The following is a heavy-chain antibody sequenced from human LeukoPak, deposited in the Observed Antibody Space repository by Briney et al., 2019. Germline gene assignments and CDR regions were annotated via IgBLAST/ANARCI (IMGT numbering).Heavy chain of an antibody. V-gene: IGHV1-2*06. CDR1: GYTFTGYY. J-gene: IGHJ4*02. CDR3: ARGPGSGSLAGN. Sequence: ASVKVSCKASGYTFTGYYMHWVRQAPGQGLEWMGRINPNSGGTNYAQKFQGRVTMTRDTSISTAYMELSKLRSDGTAVYYCARGPGSGSLAGNWGQGTLVTVSS. CDR2: INPNSGGT. D-gene: IGHD3-10*01.